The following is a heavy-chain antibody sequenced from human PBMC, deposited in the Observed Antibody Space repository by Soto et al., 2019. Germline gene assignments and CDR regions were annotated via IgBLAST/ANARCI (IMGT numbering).Heavy chain of an antibody. CDR3: ARGRDGDY. CDR2: ISAHNGNT. J-gene: IGHJ4*02. V-gene: IGHV1-18*01. CDR1: GYAFTTYG. Sequence: QVHLVQSGAEVKKPGASVKVSCKGSGYAFTTYGITWVRQAPGQGREWMGRISAHNGNTSYAQKLQGRFTVTKDTSTSTAYMEPRSLISDDTAVYYCARGRDGDYWGQGALVTVSS. D-gene: IGHD6-6*01.